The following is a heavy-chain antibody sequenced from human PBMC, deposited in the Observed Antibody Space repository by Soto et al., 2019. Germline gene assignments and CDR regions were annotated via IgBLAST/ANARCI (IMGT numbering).Heavy chain of an antibody. Sequence: PGGSLRLSCAASGFTFSSYAMSWVRQAPGKGLEWVSAISGSGGSTYYADSVKGRFTISRDNSKNALYLQMNSLRAEDTAVYYCAKVGIPLPFYYYYGMDVWGQGTTVTVSS. V-gene: IGHV3-23*01. CDR1: GFTFSSYA. D-gene: IGHD2-21*01. J-gene: IGHJ6*02. CDR3: AKVGIPLPFYYYYGMDV. CDR2: ISGSGGST.